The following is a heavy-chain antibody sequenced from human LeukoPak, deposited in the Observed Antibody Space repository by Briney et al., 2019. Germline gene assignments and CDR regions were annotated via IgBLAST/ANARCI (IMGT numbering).Heavy chain of an antibody. CDR3: ARVGDRGSSYDY. Sequence: ASVKVSFKASGYTFTGYYMHWVRQAPGQGLEWMGWINPNSGGTNYAQKFQGRVTMTRDTSISTAYMELSRLRSDDTAVYYCARVGDRGSSYDYWGQGTLVTVSS. CDR1: GYTFTGYY. CDR2: INPNSGGT. D-gene: IGHD6-13*01. J-gene: IGHJ4*02. V-gene: IGHV1-2*02.